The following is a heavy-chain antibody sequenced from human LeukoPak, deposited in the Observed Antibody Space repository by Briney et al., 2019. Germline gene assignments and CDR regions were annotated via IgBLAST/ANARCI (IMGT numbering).Heavy chain of an antibody. D-gene: IGHD1-26*01. J-gene: IGHJ4*02. CDR2: INPNSGGT. V-gene: IGHV1-2*02. CDR1: GYTFTGYY. Sequence: GASVKVSCKASGYTFTGYYMHWVRQAPGQGLEWMGWINPNSGGTNYAQKFQGRVTMTRDTSISTAYMELTRLRSDDTAVYYCARDDGRYQSRGFDYWGQGTLVTVSS. CDR3: ARDDGRYQSRGFDY.